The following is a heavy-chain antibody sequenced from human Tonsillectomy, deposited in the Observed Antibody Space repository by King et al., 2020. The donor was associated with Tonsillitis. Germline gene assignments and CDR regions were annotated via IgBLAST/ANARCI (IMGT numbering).Heavy chain of an antibody. CDR3: ARELAIYAFDV. J-gene: IGHJ3*01. V-gene: IGHV1-2*02. D-gene: IGHD6-13*01. CDR2: IDPNGGGT. CDR1: GYTFTANH. Sequence: QLVQSGAEVKKPGASVKVSCKASGYTFTANHIHWVRQAPGQGLEWMGWIDPNGGGTNYAQNFQGRVTLTRDTSISTVYMELSSLRSDDTAVYYCARELAIYAFDVWGQGTMVTVSS.